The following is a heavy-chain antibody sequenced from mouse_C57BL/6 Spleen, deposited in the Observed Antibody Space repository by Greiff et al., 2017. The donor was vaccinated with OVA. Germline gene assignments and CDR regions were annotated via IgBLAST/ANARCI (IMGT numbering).Heavy chain of an antibody. Sequence: EVMLVESGGGLVKPGGSLKLSCAASGFTFSSYAMSWVRQTPEKRLEWVATISDGGSYTYYPDNVKGRFTISRDNAKNNLYLQMSHLKSEDTAMYYCAREVTTGYYLDYWGQGTTLTVSS. CDR1: GFTFSSYA. D-gene: IGHD2-2*01. CDR3: AREVTTGYYLDY. J-gene: IGHJ2*01. V-gene: IGHV5-4*01. CDR2: ISDGGSYT.